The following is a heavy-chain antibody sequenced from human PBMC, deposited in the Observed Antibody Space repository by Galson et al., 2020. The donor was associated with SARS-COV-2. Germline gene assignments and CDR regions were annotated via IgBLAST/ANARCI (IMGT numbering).Heavy chain of an antibody. Sequence: SVKVSCKASRDTFRSDSLTWVRQAPGQGLEWMGRIIPILDMTNYAQKFQGRVTITADKSTSTAYMELSSLTSDDTAVYFCARGPVHDSSGYYYYMDLWGKGTTVTISS. D-gene: IGHD3-22*01. CDR2: IIPILDMT. J-gene: IGHJ6*03. CDR3: ARGPVHDSSGYYYYMDL. CDR1: RDTFRSDS. V-gene: IGHV1-69*02.